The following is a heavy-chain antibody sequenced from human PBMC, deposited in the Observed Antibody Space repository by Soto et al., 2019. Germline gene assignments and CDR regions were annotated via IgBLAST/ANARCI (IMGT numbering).Heavy chain of an antibody. V-gene: IGHV1-18*01. CDR2: ISAYNGNS. CDR3: ARFPGYYYYYYMDV. J-gene: IGHJ6*03. CDR1: GYTFTSYG. Sequence: ASVKVSCKASGYTFTSYGISWVRQAPGQGLEWMGWISAYNGNSNYAQKLQGRVTMTRNTSISTAYMELSSLRSEDTAVYYCARFPGYYYYYYMDVWGKGTTVTVSS.